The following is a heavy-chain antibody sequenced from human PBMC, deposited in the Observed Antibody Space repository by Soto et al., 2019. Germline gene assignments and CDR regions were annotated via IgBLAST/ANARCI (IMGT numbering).Heavy chain of an antibody. CDR3: ARDRDYYDSSGYCDY. CDR2: ISSSGSTI. Sequence: PGGSLRLSCAASGFTFSSYEMNWVRQAPGEGLEWVSYISSSGSTIYYADSVKGRFTISRDNAKNSLYLQMNSLRAEDTAVYYCARDRDYYDSSGYCDYWGQGTLVTVSS. D-gene: IGHD3-22*01. CDR1: GFTFSSYE. J-gene: IGHJ4*02. V-gene: IGHV3-48*03.